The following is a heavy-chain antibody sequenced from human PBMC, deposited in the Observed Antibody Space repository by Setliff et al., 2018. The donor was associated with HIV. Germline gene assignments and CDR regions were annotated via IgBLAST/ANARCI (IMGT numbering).Heavy chain of an antibody. J-gene: IGHJ4*02. V-gene: IGHV4-38-2*01. CDR2: IYHSGIT. Sequence: SETLSLTCAVSGYSISSGYYWGWIRQPPGKGLGWIGSIYHSGITFYNPSLKSRVTISVDTSKNQFSLRLSSVTAADTAVYYCARLGGGREDYWGQGTLVTVSS. D-gene: IGHD3-10*01. CDR1: GYSISSGYY. CDR3: ARLGGGREDY.